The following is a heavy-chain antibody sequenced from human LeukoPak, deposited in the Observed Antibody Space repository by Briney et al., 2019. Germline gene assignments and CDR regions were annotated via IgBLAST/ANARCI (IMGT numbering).Heavy chain of an antibody. CDR2: ISSDGVNK. V-gene: IGHV3-30*18. J-gene: IGHJ4*02. Sequence: GGSLRLSCAASGFTFSTYGMHWVRQAPGKGLEWVAVISSDGVNKYSADSVKGRFTISRDNSKNTLYLQMNSLRAADTAVYYCAKGQNYYDGSGYYSTDYWGQGTPVTVSS. CDR3: AKGQNYYDGSGYYSTDY. D-gene: IGHD3-22*01. CDR1: GFTFSTYG.